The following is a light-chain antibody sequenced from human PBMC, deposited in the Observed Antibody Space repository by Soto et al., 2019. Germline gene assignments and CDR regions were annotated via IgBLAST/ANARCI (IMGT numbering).Light chain of an antibody. CDR1: QSVSSDY. Sequence: ETVLTQSPGTLSLSPGERATLSCRASQSVSSDYLAWYQHKPGQAPSLLIHGASSRATGIPERFSGSGSGTDFTLTISRLEPEDFGVYYCQQYGRPFGQGTKVDIK. CDR3: QQYGRP. J-gene: IGKJ1*01. CDR2: GAS. V-gene: IGKV3-20*01.